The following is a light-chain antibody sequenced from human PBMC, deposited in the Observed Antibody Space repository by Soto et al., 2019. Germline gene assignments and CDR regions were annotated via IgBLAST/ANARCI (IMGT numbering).Light chain of an antibody. J-gene: IGKJ5*01. Sequence: EIVLTQSPGTLSLSPGERATLSCRASQSVSSSYLAWYQQKPGQAPRLLIYGASNRATTGVPDRFSGSGSGTDFTLTISGLEPEDFAVYYCHQYATSPFTFGQGTPLEIK. CDR2: GAS. CDR3: HQYATSPFT. V-gene: IGKV3-20*01. CDR1: QSVSSSY.